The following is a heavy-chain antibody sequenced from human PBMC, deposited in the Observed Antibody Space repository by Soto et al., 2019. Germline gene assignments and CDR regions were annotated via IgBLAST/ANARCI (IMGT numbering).Heavy chain of an antibody. D-gene: IGHD3-3*01. CDR2: INTDGSST. J-gene: IGHJ4*02. CDR3: AREDFGVFSVAYFDY. CDR1: GFSFSSKW. Sequence: EVERVESGGGLDQPGGSLRLSCAASGFSFSSKWMHWIRHAPGKGLVWVSRINTDGSSTSHADFVKGRFTISRDNAKNTLYLQMNSLRTEDTAVYYCAREDFGVFSVAYFDYWGQGTLVTVSS. V-gene: IGHV3-74*01.